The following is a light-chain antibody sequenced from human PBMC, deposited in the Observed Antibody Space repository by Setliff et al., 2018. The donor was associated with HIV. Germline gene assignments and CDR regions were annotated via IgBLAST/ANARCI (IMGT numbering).Light chain of an antibody. V-gene: IGLV2-14*03. J-gene: IGLJ1*01. CDR3: SSYTSGSTPYV. CDR2: DVS. CDR1: SGDVGGYNY. Sequence: QSVLAQPASVSGSPGQSITISCSGTSGDVGGYNYVSWYQQHPGKAPKLLLYDVSNRPSGVSSRFSGSKSGNTPSLTISGLQAEDEADYYCSSYTSGSTPYVFGTGTKVTVL.